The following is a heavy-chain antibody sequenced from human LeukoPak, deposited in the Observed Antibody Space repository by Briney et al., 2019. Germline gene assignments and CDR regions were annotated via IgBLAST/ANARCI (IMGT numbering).Heavy chain of an antibody. J-gene: IGHJ5*02. CDR2: IYYSGST. Sequence: SSETLSLTCTVSGGSISSYYWSLIRPPPGKGLDWIGYIYYSGSTNYNPSLKSRVTISVDTSKNQFSLKLSSVTAADTAVYYCARSITGTNHWFDPWGQGTLVTVSS. V-gene: IGHV4-59*08. CDR1: GGSISSYY. D-gene: IGHD1-7*01. CDR3: ARSITGTNHWFDP.